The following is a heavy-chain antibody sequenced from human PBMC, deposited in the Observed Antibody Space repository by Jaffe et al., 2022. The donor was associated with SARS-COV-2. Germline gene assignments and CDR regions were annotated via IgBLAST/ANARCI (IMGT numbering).Heavy chain of an antibody. J-gene: IGHJ3*01. D-gene: IGHD3-10*01. CDR1: GYSFANYW. CDR3: ARPIGLFYGSKSYYKSFFDV. V-gene: IGHV5-51*01. CDR2: IYPADSVT. Sequence: EVQLVQSGAEVRKPGESLKISCKASGYSFANYWIGWVRQMPGKGLEWMGFIYPADSVTRYSPSFQGQVTISADKSVSTTSLQWSSLKASDTAMYYCARPIGLFYGSKSYYKSFFDVWGHGTMVTVSS.